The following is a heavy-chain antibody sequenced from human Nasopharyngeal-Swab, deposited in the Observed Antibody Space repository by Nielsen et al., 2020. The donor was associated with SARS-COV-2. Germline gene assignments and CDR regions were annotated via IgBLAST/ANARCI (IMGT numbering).Heavy chain of an antibody. V-gene: IGHV3-30*18. CDR1: GFTFSSYG. J-gene: IGHJ3*02. Sequence: GESLKISCAASGFTFSSYGMHWVRQAPGKGLEWVALISYDGSHKYYADSVKGRFTISRDNSKNTLYLQMNSLRAEETAVYYCAKGGGGDSLAFDIWGQGTMVTVSS. CDR2: ISYDGSHK. D-gene: IGHD2-21*02. CDR3: AKGGGGDSLAFDI.